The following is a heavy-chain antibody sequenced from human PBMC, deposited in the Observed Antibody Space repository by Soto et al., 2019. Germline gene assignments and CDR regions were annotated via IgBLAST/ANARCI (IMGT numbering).Heavy chain of an antibody. CDR2: IWYDGSNK. CDR1: GFTFSSYG. CDR3: ARDEGTLTRYYYMDV. J-gene: IGHJ6*03. D-gene: IGHD2-15*01. V-gene: IGHV3-33*01. Sequence: PGGSLRLSCAASGFTFSSYGMHWVRQAPGKGLEWVAVIWYDGSNKYYADSVKGRFTISRDNSKNTLYLQMNSLRAEDTAVYYFARDEGTLTRYYYMDVWGKGTTVTVSS.